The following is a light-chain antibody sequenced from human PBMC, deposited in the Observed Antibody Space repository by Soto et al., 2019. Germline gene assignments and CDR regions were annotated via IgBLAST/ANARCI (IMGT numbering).Light chain of an antibody. J-gene: IGLJ1*01. Sequence: QSALAQPASVSGSPGQSITISCTGTSSDVGAYRYVSWYQQHPGKAPKLIIYDVSDRPSGISNRFSGSKSDNTASLTISGLQAEDEAEYYCSSYTSSTTYVFGTGTKGTVL. CDR2: DVS. V-gene: IGLV2-14*01. CDR1: SSDVGAYRY. CDR3: SSYTSSTTYV.